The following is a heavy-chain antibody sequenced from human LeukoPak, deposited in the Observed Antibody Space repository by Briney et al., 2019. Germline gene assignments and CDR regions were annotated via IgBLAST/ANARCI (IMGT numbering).Heavy chain of an antibody. V-gene: IGHV4-61*02. CDR2: IYTSGST. CDR3: ARAVGGYDYVWGSYRYSFDY. CDR1: GGSISSGSYY. J-gene: IGHJ4*02. Sequence: PSQTLSLTCTVSGGSISSGSYYWSWIRQPGGKGLEWIGRIYTSGSTNYNPSLKSRVTISVDTSKNQFSLKLSSVTAADTAVYYCARAVGGYDYVWGSYRYSFDYWGQGTLVTVSS. D-gene: IGHD3-16*02.